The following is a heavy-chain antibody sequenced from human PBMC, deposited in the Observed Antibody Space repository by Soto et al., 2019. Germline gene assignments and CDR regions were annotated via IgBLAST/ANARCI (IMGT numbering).Heavy chain of an antibody. CDR3: AHIVVAGLGYYFDY. Sequence: QITLKESGPTLVKPTQTLTLTCTFSGFSLSSTRMAVGWIRQPPGKALEWLALIYWDDDKRYSPFLKSRLTITQDTPKNQVVLTMSTMYPVDTARYYCAHIVVAGLGYYFDYWGQGTLVTVSS. CDR1: GFSLSSTRMA. J-gene: IGHJ4*02. D-gene: IGHD6-19*01. CDR2: IYWDDDK. V-gene: IGHV2-5*02.